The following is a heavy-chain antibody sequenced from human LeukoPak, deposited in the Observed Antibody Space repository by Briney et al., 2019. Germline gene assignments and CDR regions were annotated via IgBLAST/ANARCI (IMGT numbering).Heavy chain of an antibody. Sequence: GGSLRLSCAASGFTFSSYSMNWVRQAPGQGLEWVSSISSSSSYIHYADSVKGRFTISRDNAKNSLYLQMNSLRAEDTAVYYCAREPSYSGYDWRWYFDLWGRGTLVTVSS. V-gene: IGHV3-21*04. CDR3: AREPSYSGYDWRWYFDL. CDR1: GFTFSSYS. J-gene: IGHJ2*01. CDR2: ISSSSSYI. D-gene: IGHD5-12*01.